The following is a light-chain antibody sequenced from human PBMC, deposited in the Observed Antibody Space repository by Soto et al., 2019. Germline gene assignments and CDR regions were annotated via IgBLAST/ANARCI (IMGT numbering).Light chain of an antibody. CDR1: SSNIGAGSD. CDR2: ANT. V-gene: IGLV1-40*01. Sequence: QSVLTQPPSVSGAPGQRVTISCTGSSSNIGAGSDVHWYQQLPGTAPKLLIYANTNRPSGVPDRFSGSKSGTSASLAITGHQAEDDADYYYQSYDSSLSGYAFGTGTKLTVL. CDR3: QSYDSSLSGYA. J-gene: IGLJ1*01.